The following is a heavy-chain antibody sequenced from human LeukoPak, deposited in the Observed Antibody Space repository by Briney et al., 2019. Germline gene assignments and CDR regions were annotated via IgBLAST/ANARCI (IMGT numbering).Heavy chain of an antibody. V-gene: IGHV4-34*01. J-gene: IGHJ4*02. CDR2: INHSGST. CDR1: GGSFSGYY. CDR3: ARGPLEVVDTAMVPPDY. D-gene: IGHD5-18*01. Sequence: SETLSLTCAVYGGSFSGYYWSWIRQPPGKGLEWIGEINHSGSTNYNPSLKSRVTISVDTSKNQFSLKLSSVTAADTAVYYCARGPLEVVDTAMVPPDYWGQGTLVTVSS.